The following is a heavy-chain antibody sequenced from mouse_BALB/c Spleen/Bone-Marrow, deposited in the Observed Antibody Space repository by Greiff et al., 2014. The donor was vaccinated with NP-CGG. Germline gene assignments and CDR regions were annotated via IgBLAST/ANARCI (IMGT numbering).Heavy chain of an antibody. CDR3: NGNYDARDY. D-gene: IGHD2-1*01. Sequence: VQLQQPGAELVRSGASVKLSCTASGFNIKDYYMHWVKQRPEQGLEWIGWIDPENGDTEYAPKFQGKATMTADTSSNTAYLQLSSLTSEDTAVYYWNGNYDARDYWGQGTSVTVAS. J-gene: IGHJ4*01. V-gene: IGHV14-4*02. CDR1: GFNIKDYY. CDR2: IDPENGDT.